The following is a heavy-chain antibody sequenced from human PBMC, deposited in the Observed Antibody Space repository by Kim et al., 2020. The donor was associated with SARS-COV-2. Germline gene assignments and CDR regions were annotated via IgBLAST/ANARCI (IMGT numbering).Heavy chain of an antibody. D-gene: IGHD3-9*01. CDR3: ARGYLTGSYPYDY. J-gene: IGHJ4*02. V-gene: IGHV3-33*01. CDR2: MWYDGSSE. CDR1: GFPFSNYV. Sequence: GGSLRLSCAASGFPFSNYVMHWVRQAPGKGLEWVALMWYDGSSEYYADSVKGRFTISRDNSKNTLYLQLNSLRVEDTAVYYCARGYLTGSYPYDYWGQGTLVTVSS.